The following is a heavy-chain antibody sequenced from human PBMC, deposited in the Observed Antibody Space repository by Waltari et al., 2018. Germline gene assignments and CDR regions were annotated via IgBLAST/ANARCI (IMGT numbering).Heavy chain of an antibody. D-gene: IGHD3-10*01. J-gene: IGHJ6*02. CDR2: MRYDGSTR. Sequence: QEHLLQSGGGVVHPGGSQRLACEASGFLFSNSDMNWVRQAPGKGLEWVAVMRYDGSTRYYADSVKGRFTISRDNSKNTLHLQMNSLRAEDTALYYCAKDRSSDFYYGMDVWGQGTTVTVSS. CDR1: GFLFSNSD. V-gene: IGHV3-33*06. CDR3: AKDRSSDFYYGMDV.